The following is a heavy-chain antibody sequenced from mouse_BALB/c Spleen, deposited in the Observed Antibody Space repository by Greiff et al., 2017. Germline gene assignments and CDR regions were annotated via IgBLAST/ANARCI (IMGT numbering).Heavy chain of an antibody. D-gene: IGHD1-3*01. CDR2: IYPSDSYT. Sequence: QVQLQQPGAELVRPGASVKLSCKASGYTFTSYWINWVKQRPGQGLEWIGNIYPSDSYTNYNQKFKDKATLTVDKSSSTAYMQLSSPTSEDSAVYYCTSGGKGFYAMDYWGQGTSVTVSS. V-gene: IGHV1-69*02. CDR3: TSGGKGFYAMDY. CDR1: GYTFTSYW. J-gene: IGHJ4*01.